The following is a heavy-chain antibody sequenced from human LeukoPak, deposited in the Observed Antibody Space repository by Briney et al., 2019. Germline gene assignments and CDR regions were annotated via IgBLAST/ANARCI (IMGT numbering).Heavy chain of an antibody. CDR2: IASDSSSI. J-gene: IGHJ4*02. CDR1: GFPFSINS. D-gene: IGHD3-22*01. V-gene: IGHV3-48*01. Sequence: QPGGSLRLSCAASGFPFSINSVNWVRQAPGKGLEWVSHIASDSSSIHSADSVKGRFSISRDNSKNTLYLQMNSLRAEDTAVYYCAREAMTYYYDSSGLNQVFDYWGQGTLVTVSS. CDR3: AREAMTYYYDSSGLNQVFDY.